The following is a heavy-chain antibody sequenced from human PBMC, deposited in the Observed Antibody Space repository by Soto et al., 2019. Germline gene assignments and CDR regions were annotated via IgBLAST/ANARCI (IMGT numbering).Heavy chain of an antibody. CDR3: AANTLRPFVVVLYGMDV. CDR2: ISSSSSYI. CDR1: GFTFSSFS. V-gene: IGHV3-21*01. J-gene: IGHJ6*02. D-gene: IGHD2-15*01. Sequence: GGSLRLSCAASGFTFSSFSMNWVRQAPGKGLEWVSSISSSSSYIYYADSVKGRFTISRDNAKNSLYLQMNSLRAEDTAVYYCAANTLRPFVVVLYGMDVWCQGTTVTVSS.